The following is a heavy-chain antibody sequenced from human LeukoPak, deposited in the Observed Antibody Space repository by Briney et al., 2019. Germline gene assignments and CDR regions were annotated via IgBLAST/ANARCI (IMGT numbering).Heavy chain of an antibody. Sequence: ASVKVSCKASGYTFTSYGISWVRQAPGQGLEWMGWISAYNGNTNYAQKLQGRVTMTTDTSTSTAYVELRSLRSDDTAVYYCARDPGSEYSNWLDPWGQGTLVTVSS. CDR1: GYTFTSYG. J-gene: IGHJ5*02. CDR3: ARDPGSEYSNWLDP. D-gene: IGHD6-6*01. V-gene: IGHV1-18*01. CDR2: ISAYNGNT.